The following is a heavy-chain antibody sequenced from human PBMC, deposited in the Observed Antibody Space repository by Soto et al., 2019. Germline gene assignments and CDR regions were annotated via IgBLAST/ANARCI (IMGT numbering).Heavy chain of an antibody. D-gene: IGHD5-12*01. CDR1: GFTFSSYA. CDR3: AKDRERRDGYNAEYFQH. CDR2: IGGSGGST. Sequence: GGSLRLSCAASGFTFSSYAMSWVRQAPGKGLEWVSAIGGSGGSTYYADSVKGRFTISRDNSKNTLYLQMNSLRAEDTAVYYCAKDRERRDGYNAEYFQHWGQGTLVTVSS. J-gene: IGHJ1*01. V-gene: IGHV3-23*01.